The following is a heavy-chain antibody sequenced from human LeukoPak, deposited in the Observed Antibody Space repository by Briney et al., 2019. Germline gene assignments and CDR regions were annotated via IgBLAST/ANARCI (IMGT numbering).Heavy chain of an antibody. J-gene: IGHJ6*03. Sequence: PGGSLRLSCAASGFTFSSYSMNWIRQAPGKGLEWVSFISSSSYIYYTDSVKGRFTISRDNAKNSLYLQMNSLRAEDTAVYYCARANDNYYYYYMDVWGKGTTVTIS. V-gene: IGHV3-21*01. CDR2: ISSSSYI. D-gene: IGHD3-9*01. CDR3: ARANDNYYYYYMDV. CDR1: GFTFSSYS.